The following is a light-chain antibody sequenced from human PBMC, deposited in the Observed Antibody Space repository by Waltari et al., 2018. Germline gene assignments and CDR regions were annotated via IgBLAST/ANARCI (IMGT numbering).Light chain of an antibody. V-gene: IGKV1-39*01. Sequence: DIQMTQSPSSLPASVADRVTIPCRASQSISKYLNWYQQKPGKAPKLLIFATSNLESGVPSRFSGSGSETDFTLTITSLHLEDFATYYCQQSYRTPPYTFGPGTKLEI. J-gene: IGKJ2*01. CDR3: QQSYRTPPYT. CDR2: ATS. CDR1: QSISKY.